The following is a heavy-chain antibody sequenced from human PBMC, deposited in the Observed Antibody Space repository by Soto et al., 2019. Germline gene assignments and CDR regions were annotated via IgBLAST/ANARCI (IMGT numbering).Heavy chain of an antibody. CDR1: GFTFNNYA. CDR3: ARGATDYHNYERFMN. CDR2: ISFDGSNT. J-gene: IGHJ4*02. D-gene: IGHD2-15*01. V-gene: IGHV3-30*03. Sequence: GGSLRLSCAASGFTFNNYAMHWVRQAPGKGLEWVALISFDGSNTYHTDSVKGRFTISRDNSKNTLFLDMNSLRAEDTAVYYCARGATDYHNYERFMNWGQGALVDASS.